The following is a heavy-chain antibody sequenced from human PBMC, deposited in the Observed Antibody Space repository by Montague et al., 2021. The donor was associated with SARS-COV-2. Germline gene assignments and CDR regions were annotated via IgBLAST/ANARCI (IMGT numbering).Heavy chain of an antibody. Sequence: SLRLSCAASGFIFSSYGMHWVRQAPGKGLEWVAHIWYDGSNENYVDSVKGRFTISRDNFKNTLYLQMNSLRAEDTAIYYCARGSVGGYYFDYWDQGTLVTVSS. CDR3: ARGSVGGYYFDY. CDR2: IWYDGSNE. CDR1: GFIFSSYG. V-gene: IGHV3-33*01. D-gene: IGHD1-26*01. J-gene: IGHJ4*02.